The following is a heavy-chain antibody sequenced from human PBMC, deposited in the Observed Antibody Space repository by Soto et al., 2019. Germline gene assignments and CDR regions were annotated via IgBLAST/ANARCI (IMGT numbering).Heavy chain of an antibody. D-gene: IGHD3-10*01. Sequence: GSGPTLVNPTQTPTLTCTFSGFSLSTSGVGVGWIRQPPGKALEWLALIYWDDDKRYSPSLKSRLTITKDTSKNQVVLTMTNMDPVDTATYYCAHRFNGFGEYNWFDPWGQGTLVTVSS. CDR3: AHRFNGFGEYNWFDP. CDR2: IYWDDDK. CDR1: GFSLSTSGVG. V-gene: IGHV2-5*02. J-gene: IGHJ5*02.